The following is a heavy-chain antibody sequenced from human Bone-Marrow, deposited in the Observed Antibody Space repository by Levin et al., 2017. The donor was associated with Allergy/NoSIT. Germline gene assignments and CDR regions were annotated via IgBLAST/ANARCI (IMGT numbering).Heavy chain of an antibody. CDR3: ARDRLGESTTGYYIIDY. CDR2: IDYRGST. Sequence: SQTLSLTCTVSGGSISISSWSWIRQPPGKGLEWIGYIDYRGSTNYNPSLKSRVTISQDMSKNQFSLKLTSVTAADTAVYFRARDRLGESTTGYYIIDYWGQGTLVTVSS. D-gene: IGHD3-9*01. V-gene: IGHV4-59*01. CDR1: GGSISISS. J-gene: IGHJ4*02.